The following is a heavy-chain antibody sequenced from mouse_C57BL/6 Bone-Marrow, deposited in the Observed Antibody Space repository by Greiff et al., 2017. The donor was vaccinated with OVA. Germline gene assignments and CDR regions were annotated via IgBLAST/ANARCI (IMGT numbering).Heavy chain of an antibody. D-gene: IGHD1-1*01. CDR3: ATPYYGSSWAWFAY. Sequence: VQLQQSGPELVKPGASVKMSCKASGYTFTDYNMHWVKQSHGKSLEWIGYINPNNGGTSYNQKFKGKATLTVNKSSSTAYMELRSLTSEDSAVYYCATPYYGSSWAWFAYWGQGTLVTVSA. CDR2: INPNNGGT. CDR1: GYTFTDYN. V-gene: IGHV1-22*01. J-gene: IGHJ3*01.